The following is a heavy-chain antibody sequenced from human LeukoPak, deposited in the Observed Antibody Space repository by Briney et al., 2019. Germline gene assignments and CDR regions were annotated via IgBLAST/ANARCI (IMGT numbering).Heavy chain of an antibody. J-gene: IGHJ4*02. CDR3: AKDVGGDYGGFDY. CDR2: ISYDGSNK. V-gene: IGHV3-30*18. D-gene: IGHD4-23*01. CDR1: GFTFSSYG. Sequence: GGSLRLSCAASGFTFSSYGMHWVRQAPGKGLEWVAVISYDGSNKYYADSVKGRFTISRDNSKNTLYLQMNSLRAEDTAVYYCAKDVGGDYGGFDYWGQGTLVTVSS.